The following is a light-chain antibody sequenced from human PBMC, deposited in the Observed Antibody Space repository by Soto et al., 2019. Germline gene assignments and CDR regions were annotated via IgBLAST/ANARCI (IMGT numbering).Light chain of an antibody. CDR1: QSISNN. CDR3: QQFNNYPLT. CDR2: GAS. Sequence: RLMTQSPDTLSVSPGERATLSCSASQSISNNLAWYQQKPGQAPRLLIYGASTRATGIPARFGGSGSGTEFTLTISSLQPEDFATYYCQQFNNYPLTFGGGTKVDIK. V-gene: IGKV3-15*01. J-gene: IGKJ4*01.